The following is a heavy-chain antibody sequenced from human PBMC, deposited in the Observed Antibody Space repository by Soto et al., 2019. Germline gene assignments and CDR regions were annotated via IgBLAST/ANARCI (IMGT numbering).Heavy chain of an antibody. Sequence: SAKVSCKASGFTFTSSAVQWVRQARGQRLEWIGWIVVGSGNTNYAQKFQERVTITRDMSTSTAYMELSSLRSEDTAVYYCAAAPYYYDSSGYRYYYYGMDVWGQGTTVTVSS. D-gene: IGHD3-22*01. CDR2: IVVGSGNT. V-gene: IGHV1-58*01. J-gene: IGHJ6*02. CDR3: AAAPYYYDSSGYRYYYYGMDV. CDR1: GFTFTSSA.